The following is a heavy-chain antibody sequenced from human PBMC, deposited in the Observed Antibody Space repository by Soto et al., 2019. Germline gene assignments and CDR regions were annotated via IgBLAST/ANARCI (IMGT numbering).Heavy chain of an antibody. CDR3: ATDRLYTLDY. J-gene: IGHJ4*02. CDR2: IWNDGGIK. V-gene: IGHV3-33*01. D-gene: IGHD2-2*02. CDR1: GFTFSNYG. Sequence: QVQLVESGGGVVQPGRSLRLSCAASGFTFSNYGMHWVRQAPGKGLEWVAVIWNDGGIKYYSDSVKGRSTISRDNSKNTLYLQMNSLRADDTAVYYCATDRLYTLDYWGQGTLVTVSS.